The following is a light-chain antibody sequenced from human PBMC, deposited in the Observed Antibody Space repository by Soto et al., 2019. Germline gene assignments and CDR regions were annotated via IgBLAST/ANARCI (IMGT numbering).Light chain of an antibody. V-gene: IGKV1-39*01. J-gene: IGKJ1*01. CDR1: QNINNY. Sequence: DIELTQSPPSLAASVGDRVTITCRASQNINNYLIWYQQKPGKAPQLLIYGASILQSGVPSRFSGSASGTDFTLTIDSLQPEDFATYYCQESYSVPGTFGQGTKVEI. CDR3: QESYSVPGT. CDR2: GAS.